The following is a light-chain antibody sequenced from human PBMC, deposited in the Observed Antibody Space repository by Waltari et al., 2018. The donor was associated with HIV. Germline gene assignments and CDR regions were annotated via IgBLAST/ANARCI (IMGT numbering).Light chain of an antibody. J-gene: IGLJ3*02. V-gene: IGLV2-11*01. CDR3: CSYAGSYIWV. Sequence: QSVLTQPRSVSGSPGQPVTISCPGTSRHVGCSTFVSWYQQHPGKAPRLLIYDVTQRPSGVPDRFSGSKSDNTAPLTISGLQAEDDDAYYCCSYAGSYIWVFGGGTSLTVL. CDR2: DVT. CDR1: SRHVGCSTF.